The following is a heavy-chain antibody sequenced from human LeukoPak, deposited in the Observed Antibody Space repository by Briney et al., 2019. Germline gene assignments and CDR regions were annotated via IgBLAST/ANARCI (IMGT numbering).Heavy chain of an antibody. CDR3: ARRNYGSGTYDY. J-gene: IGHJ4*02. CDR2: IDNSGST. D-gene: IGHD3-10*01. V-gene: IGHV4-59*08. CDR1: GDSISTYY. Sequence: PSETLSLTCTIFGDSISTYYWSWLRQSPGKGLEWVGSIDNSGSTNHNPSLKSRVTISVDTSKDQFSLRVTSMTAADTAVYYCARRNYGSGTYDYWGQGTLVTVSS.